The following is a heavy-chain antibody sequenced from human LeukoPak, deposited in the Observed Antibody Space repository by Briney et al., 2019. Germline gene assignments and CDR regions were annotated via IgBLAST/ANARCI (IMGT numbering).Heavy chain of an antibody. J-gene: IGHJ1*01. CDR1: GYTFTGYY. D-gene: IGHD2-8*01. CDR2: INPTSGGT. Sequence: SVKVSCKASGYTFTGYYMHWVRQAPGQGLEWMGWINPTSGGTNYAQRFQGRVTMTRDTSISTAYMELSRLRSDDTAVYYCAQGYCTNGVCYGDSEYFQHWGQGTLVTVS. V-gene: IGHV1-2*02. CDR3: AQGYCTNGVCYGDSEYFQH.